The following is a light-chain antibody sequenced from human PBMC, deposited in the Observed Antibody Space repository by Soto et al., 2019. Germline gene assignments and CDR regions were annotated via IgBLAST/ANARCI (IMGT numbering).Light chain of an antibody. Sequence: EIVLTQSPGTLSLSPGKRATLSCRASQSVSRSYLAWYQQKPGQAPRLLIYGASTRATGIPARFSGSGSGTEFTLTISSMTSEDFAVYYCQHYNNWWTFGQGTKVDIK. CDR1: QSVSRSY. CDR3: QHYNNWWT. CDR2: GAS. V-gene: IGKV3-15*01. J-gene: IGKJ1*01.